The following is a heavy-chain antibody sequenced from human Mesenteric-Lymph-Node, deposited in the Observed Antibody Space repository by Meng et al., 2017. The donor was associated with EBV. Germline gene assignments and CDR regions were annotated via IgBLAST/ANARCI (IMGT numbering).Heavy chain of an antibody. D-gene: IGHD5-24*01. V-gene: IGHV4-4*02. CDR2: VYHTGSA. CDR1: GDSISSSNW. CDR3: ARVGYNYVYYFDF. J-gene: IGHJ4*02. Sequence: VPPQESGPGLVKPSGTLSLTCAVSGDSISSSNWWNWVRQPPGKGLEWIGEVYHTGSANYNPSLKSRVIIAVDKSNNQFSLRLSSVTAADTAVYYCARVGYNYVYYFDFWGQGTLVTVSS.